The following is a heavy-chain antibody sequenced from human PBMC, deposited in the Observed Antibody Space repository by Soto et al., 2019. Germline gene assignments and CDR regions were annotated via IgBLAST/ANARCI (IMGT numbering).Heavy chain of an antibody. CDR2: FDPDHDKT. CDR1: GYTLPELT. CDR3: APEPGGDFDH. Sequence: QVHLEQSGAEVRRPGASVKVSCKVSGYTLPELTLHWVRLTPGKGLDWIGGFDPDHDKTVYAQKFQGRVTMTEDRSTDTTYMELRSLTFEDTAIYFCAPEPGGDFDHWGQGVLVPVAS. D-gene: IGHD3-16*01. V-gene: IGHV1-24*01. J-gene: IGHJ4*02.